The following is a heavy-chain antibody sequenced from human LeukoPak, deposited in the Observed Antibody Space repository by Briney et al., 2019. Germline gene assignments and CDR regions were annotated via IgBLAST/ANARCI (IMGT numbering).Heavy chain of an antibody. V-gene: IGHV4-59*01. CDR1: GGSISSYY. Sequence: SETLSLTCTVSGGSISSYYWSWIRQPPGKGLEWIGYIYYSESTNYNPSLKSRVTISVDTSKNQFSLKLSSVTAADTAVYYCARVSDYYDSSGYLYFDYWGQGTLVTVSS. J-gene: IGHJ4*02. D-gene: IGHD3-22*01. CDR2: IYYSEST. CDR3: ARVSDYYDSSGYLYFDY.